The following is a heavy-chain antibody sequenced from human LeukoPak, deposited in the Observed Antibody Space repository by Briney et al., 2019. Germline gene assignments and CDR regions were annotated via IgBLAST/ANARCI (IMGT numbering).Heavy chain of an antibody. V-gene: IGHV4-4*07. D-gene: IGHD2-15*01. CDR2: IYTSGST. CDR3: ARASDTDCSGGSCYPWYFDL. J-gene: IGHJ2*01. CDR1: GGSISSYY. Sequence: SETLSLTCTVSGGSISSYYWSWIRQPAGKGLEWIGRIYTSGSTNYNPSLKSRVTISVDTSKNQFSLKLSSVTAADTAVYYCARASDTDCSGGSCYPWYFDLWGRGTLVTVSS.